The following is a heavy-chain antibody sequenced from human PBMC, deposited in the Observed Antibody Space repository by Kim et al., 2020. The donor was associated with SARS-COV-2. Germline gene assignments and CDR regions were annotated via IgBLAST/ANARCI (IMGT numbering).Heavy chain of an antibody. J-gene: IGHJ4*02. CDR3: ARTGGFWSGPNDY. D-gene: IGHD3-3*01. V-gene: IGHV3-30*01. Sequence: YYADSAKGRFTISRDNAKNTLYLQVNSLRTEDTAVYYCARTGGFWSGPNDYWGRGILVTVTS.